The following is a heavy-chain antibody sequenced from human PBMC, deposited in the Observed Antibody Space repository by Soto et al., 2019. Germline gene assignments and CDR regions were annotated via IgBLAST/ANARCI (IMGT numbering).Heavy chain of an antibody. D-gene: IGHD5-12*01. CDR1: GGTFSSYA. V-gene: IGHV1-69*06. CDR3: AHPDIVATSRGRYYYYGMDV. J-gene: IGHJ6*02. CDR2: IIPIFGTA. Sequence: QVQLVQSGAEVKKPGSSVKVSCKASGGTFSSYAISWVRQAPGQGLEWMGGIIPIFGTANYAQKFQGRVTITADKSTSTAYMELSSLRSEDTAVYYCAHPDIVATSRGRYYYYGMDVWGRGTTVTVSS.